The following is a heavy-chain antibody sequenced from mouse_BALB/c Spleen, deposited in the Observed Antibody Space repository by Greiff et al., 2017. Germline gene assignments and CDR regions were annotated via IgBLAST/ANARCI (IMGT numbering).Heavy chain of an antibody. Sequence: EVKLVESGGGLVQPGGSRKLSCAASGFTFSSFGMHWVRQAPEKGLEWVAYISSGSSTIYYADTVKGRVTISRDNPKNTLFLQMTSLRSEDTAMYYCARFYYYGSSYYFDYWGQGTTLTVSS. V-gene: IGHV5-17*02. J-gene: IGHJ2*01. CDR1: GFTFSSFG. CDR3: ARFYYYGSSYYFDY. CDR2: ISSGSSTI. D-gene: IGHD1-1*01.